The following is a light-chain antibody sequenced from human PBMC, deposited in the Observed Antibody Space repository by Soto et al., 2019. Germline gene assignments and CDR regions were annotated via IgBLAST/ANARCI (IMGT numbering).Light chain of an antibody. CDR2: EVS. CDR1: ISDIGAYNY. V-gene: IGLV2-14*01. Sequence: LTQPACVSGSPGQSITISCTGSISDIGAYNYVSWFQQYPGKAPKLIISEVSNRPSGVSNRFSGSKSGTAASLTISGLQTEDEADYFCLSFTTDWTHVFGTGTKVTVL. CDR3: LSFTTDWTHV. J-gene: IGLJ1*01.